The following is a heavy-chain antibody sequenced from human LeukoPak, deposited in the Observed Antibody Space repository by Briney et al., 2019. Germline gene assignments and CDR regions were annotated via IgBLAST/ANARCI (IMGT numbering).Heavy chain of an antibody. V-gene: IGHV3-23*01. CDR3: AKGVKSIAARPSFDY. D-gene: IGHD6-6*01. Sequence: PGGSLRLSCAASGFIFSSYAMSWVRQAPGKGLEWVSAISGSGGSTYYADSVKGRFTISRDNSKNTLYLQMNSLRAEDTAVYYCAKGVKSIAARPSFDYWGQGTLVTVSS. CDR1: GFIFSSYA. J-gene: IGHJ4*02. CDR2: ISGSGGST.